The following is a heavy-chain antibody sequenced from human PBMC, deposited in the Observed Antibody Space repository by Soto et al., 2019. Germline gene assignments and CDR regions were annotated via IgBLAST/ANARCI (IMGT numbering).Heavy chain of an antibody. J-gene: IGHJ6*02. Sequence: QVQLVQSGAEVKKPGSSVKVSCKASGGTFSSYAISWVRQAPGQGLEWMGGIIPIFGTANYAQKFQGRVTITADEATSTAYMELSSLRSEDTAVYYCARDRIAATREVNYYYGMDVWGQETTVTVSS. CDR3: ARDRIAATREVNYYYGMDV. V-gene: IGHV1-69*01. CDR1: GGTFSSYA. D-gene: IGHD6-6*01. CDR2: IIPIFGTA.